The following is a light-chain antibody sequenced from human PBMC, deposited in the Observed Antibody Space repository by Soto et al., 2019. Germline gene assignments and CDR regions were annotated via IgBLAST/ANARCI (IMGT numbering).Light chain of an antibody. V-gene: IGLV2-11*01. CDR3: CSCAGNYASWV. CDR1: SSDVGGYNF. Sequence: QSALTQPRSVSGSPGQSVTISCTGTSSDVGGYNFVSWYQQYPDKAPKVIIYDVNRRPSGVPDRFSGSKSGNTASLSISGLQAEDEADYYCCSCAGNYASWVFGGGTKLTVL. CDR2: DVN. J-gene: IGLJ3*02.